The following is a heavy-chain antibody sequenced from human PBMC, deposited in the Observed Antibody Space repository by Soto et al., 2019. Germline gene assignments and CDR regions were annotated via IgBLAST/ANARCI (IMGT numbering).Heavy chain of an antibody. J-gene: IGHJ4*02. CDR3: VRGGSVVVVTAPFDY. Sequence: QVQLVQSGAGVKKPGASVTVSCKASGDTFPTYYLHWVRQAPGQGLEWLGMINPSGGGATYAQKFLGRLTMTRDTSTNTVDMELSSLISEDTAVYYCVRGGSVVVVTAPFDYWGQGTLVTVSS. CDR2: INPSGGGA. CDR1: GDTFPTYY. V-gene: IGHV1-46*03. D-gene: IGHD2-21*02.